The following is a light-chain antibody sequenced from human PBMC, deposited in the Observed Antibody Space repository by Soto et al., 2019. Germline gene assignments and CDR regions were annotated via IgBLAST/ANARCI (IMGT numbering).Light chain of an antibody. J-gene: IGKJ1*01. CDR3: QQYGSSPPT. Sequence: IVLTQAPGTLSLSPGQRDTLSCRASQSVSRYLPWYQQKPGQGPRVLIYGASSRATGIPDRFSGSGSGTDFTLTINRLEPEDFAVYYCQQYGSSPPTFGQGTKVDIK. CDR1: QSVSRY. CDR2: GAS. V-gene: IGKV3-20*01.